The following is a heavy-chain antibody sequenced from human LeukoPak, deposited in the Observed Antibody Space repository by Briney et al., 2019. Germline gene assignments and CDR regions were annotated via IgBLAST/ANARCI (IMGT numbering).Heavy chain of an antibody. Sequence: GGSLRLSCAASGFTFSNYAMNWVRQAPGKGLEWVSGITSSGGSIYYADSVMGRFTISRDNSQNTLYLQMNSLRPEDTAVYYCAKPSVSGWYYFDSWGQGTLVTVSS. CDR1: GFTFSNYA. CDR3: AKPSVSGWYYFDS. V-gene: IGHV3-23*01. CDR2: ITSSGGSI. D-gene: IGHD6-19*01. J-gene: IGHJ4*02.